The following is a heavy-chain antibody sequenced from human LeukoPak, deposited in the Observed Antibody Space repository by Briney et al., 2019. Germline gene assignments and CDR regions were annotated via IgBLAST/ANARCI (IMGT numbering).Heavy chain of an antibody. D-gene: IGHD3-3*01. CDR3: ARGTTPIFGVVNWFDP. V-gene: IGHV4-39*07. Sequence: PSETLSLTCTVSGGSISSSSYYWGWIRQPPGKGLEWIGSIYYSGSTYYNPSLKSRVTISVDTSKNQFSLKLSSVTAADTAVYYCARGTTPIFGVVNWFDPWGQGTLVTVSS. J-gene: IGHJ5*02. CDR2: IYYSGST. CDR1: GGSISSSSYY.